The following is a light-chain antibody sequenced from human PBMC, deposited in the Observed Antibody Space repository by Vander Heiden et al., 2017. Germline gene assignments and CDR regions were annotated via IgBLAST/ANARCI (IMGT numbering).Light chain of an antibody. CDR1: QDISNY. V-gene: IGKV1-33*01. Sequence: DIQMTQSPSSLSASVGDRVTITCQASQDISNYLNWYQQKPGKAPKLLIYDASNLEKGVPSRFSGSGSGTDVTFTISSLQPEDIATYYCQQYDNLPRTFGQGTKVEIK. CDR2: DAS. J-gene: IGKJ1*01. CDR3: QQYDNLPRT.